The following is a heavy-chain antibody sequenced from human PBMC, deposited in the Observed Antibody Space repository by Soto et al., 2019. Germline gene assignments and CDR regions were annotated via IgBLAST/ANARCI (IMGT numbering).Heavy chain of an antibody. J-gene: IGHJ6*02. CDR2: ISWDGGIT. Sequence: EVQLVESGGVVVQPGGSLRLSCAASGFPFDDYTMQWVRQAPGKGLEWVSLISWDGGITDYADSVRGRFTISRDNSKNSLYLQMNSLRTEDTALYYCAKDGYDYYYYYGMDVWGQGTTVTVSS. V-gene: IGHV3-43*01. CDR1: GFPFDDYT. CDR3: AKDGYDYYYYYGMDV. D-gene: IGHD5-12*01.